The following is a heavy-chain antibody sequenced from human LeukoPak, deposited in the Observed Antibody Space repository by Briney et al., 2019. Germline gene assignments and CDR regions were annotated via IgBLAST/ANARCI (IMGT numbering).Heavy chain of an antibody. Sequence: ASVKVSCKASGYTFTGYYMHWVRQAPGQGLEWMGWINPNSGGTNYAQKFQGRVTMTRDTSISTAYMELSRLRSDDTAVYYCATEAVTGTANEYFQHWGQGTLVTVSS. CDR3: ATEAVTGTANEYFQH. V-gene: IGHV1-2*02. CDR2: INPNSGGT. J-gene: IGHJ1*01. D-gene: IGHD7-27*01. CDR1: GYTFTGYY.